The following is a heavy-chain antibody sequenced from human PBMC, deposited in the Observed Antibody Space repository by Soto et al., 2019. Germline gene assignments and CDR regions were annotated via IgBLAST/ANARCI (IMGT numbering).Heavy chain of an antibody. CDR1: GGSFSSYA. CDR2: LIPFFGKA. Sequence: QVQLVQSGAEVEKPGSSVKVSCKASGGSFSSYAVTWVRQAPGQGLAWMGGLIPFFGKANYAQNFQGRVTITADESTTTAYMELSSLTSEDTAVYYCAKGKGFRGGLTGTLGAYSYYFGMDVWGQGTTVTVSS. V-gene: IGHV1-69*01. J-gene: IGHJ6*02. D-gene: IGHD1-20*01. CDR3: AKGKGFRGGLTGTLGAYSYYFGMDV.